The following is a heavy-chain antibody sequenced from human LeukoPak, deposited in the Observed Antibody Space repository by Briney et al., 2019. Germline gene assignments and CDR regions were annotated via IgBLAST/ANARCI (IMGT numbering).Heavy chain of an antibody. D-gene: IGHD4-17*01. CDR1: RFSFSSYS. Sequence: GGSLRLSCAASRFSFSSYSMNWVRQAPGKGLEWVSSISSSSSSYIYYADSVKGRFTISRDNAKNSLYLQMNSLRAEDTAVYYCAKDASGDHGPWGQGTLVTVSS. J-gene: IGHJ5*02. CDR2: ISSSSSSYI. CDR3: AKDASGDHGP. V-gene: IGHV3-21*04.